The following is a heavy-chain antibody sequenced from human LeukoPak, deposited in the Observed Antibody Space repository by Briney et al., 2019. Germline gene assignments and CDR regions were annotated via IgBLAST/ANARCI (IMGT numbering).Heavy chain of an antibody. CDR3: AGLNYYYDSSGYRSYFDY. Sequence: SETLSLTCTVSGGSISSYYWSWIRQPPGKGLEWIGYIYYSGSTNYNPSLKSRVTISVDTSKNQFSLKLSSVTAADTAVYYCAGLNYYYDSSGYRSYFDYWGQGTLVTVSS. V-gene: IGHV4-59*01. CDR1: GGSISSYY. D-gene: IGHD3-22*01. J-gene: IGHJ4*02. CDR2: IYYSGST.